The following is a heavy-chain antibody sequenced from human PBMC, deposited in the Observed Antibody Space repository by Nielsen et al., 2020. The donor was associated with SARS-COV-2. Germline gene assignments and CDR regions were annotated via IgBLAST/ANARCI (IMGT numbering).Heavy chain of an antibody. CDR1: GFTFSTYV. CDR2: INSFDTSI. D-gene: IGHD5-24*01. V-gene: IGHV3-21*06. J-gene: IGHJ4*02. CDR3: AISEYNSGLSPFDY. Sequence: GESLKISCAASGFTFSTYVMHWVRQAPGKGLEWVSAINSFDTSISYAPFVQGRFTISRDNAKNSLFLQMNSLSVEDTAVYYCAISEYNSGLSPFDYWGQGTLVTVSS.